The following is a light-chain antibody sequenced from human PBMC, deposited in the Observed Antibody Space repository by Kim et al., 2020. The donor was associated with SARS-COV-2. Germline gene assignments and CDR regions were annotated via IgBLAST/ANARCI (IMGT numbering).Light chain of an antibody. CDR3: QVWDSGSDHRV. J-gene: IGLJ3*02. Sequence: APGKTARITCGGNNIGSKSVHWYQPEPGQAPVLVIYYDSDRPSGIPERLSGSNSGSTATLTISRVEAGDEADDYCQVWDSGSDHRVFGGGTQLTVL. V-gene: IGLV3-21*04. CDR1: NIGSKS. CDR2: YDS.